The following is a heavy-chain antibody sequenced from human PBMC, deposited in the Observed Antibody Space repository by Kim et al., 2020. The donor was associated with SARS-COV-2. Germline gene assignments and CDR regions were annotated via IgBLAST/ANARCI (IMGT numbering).Heavy chain of an antibody. J-gene: IGHJ4*02. V-gene: IGHV3-33*01. CDR2: IWYDGSNK. CDR1: GFTFRSYG. Sequence: VGSLRLSCAASGFTFRSYGMHWVRQAPGKGLEWVAVIWYDGSNKYYADSVKGRFTISRDNSKNTLYLQMNSLRAEDTAVYYCASSRAGYCSSTSCSYIDFWGQGTLVTVSS. CDR3: ASSRAGYCSSTSCSYIDF. D-gene: IGHD2-2*01.